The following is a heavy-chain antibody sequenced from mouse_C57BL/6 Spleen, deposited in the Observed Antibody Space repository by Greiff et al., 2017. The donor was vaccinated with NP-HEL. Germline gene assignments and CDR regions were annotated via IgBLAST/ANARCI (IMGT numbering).Heavy chain of an antibody. D-gene: IGHD2-4*01. J-gene: IGHJ1*03. CDR1: GFTFSSYA. V-gene: IGHV5-4*01. CDR2: ISDGGSYT. Sequence: EVHLVESGGGLVKPGGSLKLSCAASGFTFSSYAMSWVRQTPEKRLEWVATISDGGSYTYYPDNVKGRFTISRDNAKNNLYLQMSHLKSEDTAMYYCASEELYYDYGYFDVWGTGTTVTVSS. CDR3: ASEELYYDYGYFDV.